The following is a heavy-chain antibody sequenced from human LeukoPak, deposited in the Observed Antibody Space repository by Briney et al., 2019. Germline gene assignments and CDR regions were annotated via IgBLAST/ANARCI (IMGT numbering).Heavy chain of an antibody. CDR3: ARGGMGRASGSYYQP. Sequence: ASVKVSCKASGYTLTGYYMHWVRQAPGQGLEWMGRINPNSGDTDYAQKFQGRVTMTRDTSISTAYMELSRLRSDDTAVYYCARGGMGRASGSYYQPWGQGTLVTVSS. CDR1: GYTLTGYY. V-gene: IGHV1-2*06. CDR2: INPNSGDT. D-gene: IGHD3-10*01. J-gene: IGHJ5*02.